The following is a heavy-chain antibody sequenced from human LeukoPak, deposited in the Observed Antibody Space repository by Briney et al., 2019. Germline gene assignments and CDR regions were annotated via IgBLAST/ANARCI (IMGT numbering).Heavy chain of an antibody. CDR2: IYYSGST. CDR3: ASLGYCSSTSCFRTPGDY. D-gene: IGHD2-2*01. V-gene: IGHV4-30-4*08. Sequence: SETLSLTCTVSGGSISSGDYYWSWIRQPPGKGLEWIGYIYYSGSTYYNPSLKSRVTISVDTSKNQSSLKLSSVTAADTAVYYCASLGYCSSTSCFRTPGDYWGQGTLVTVSS. CDR1: GGSISSGDYY. J-gene: IGHJ4*02.